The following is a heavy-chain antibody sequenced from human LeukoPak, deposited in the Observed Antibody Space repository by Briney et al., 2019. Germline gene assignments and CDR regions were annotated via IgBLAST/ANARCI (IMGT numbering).Heavy chain of an antibody. Sequence: GGSLRLSCAASGFTFSSYAMHWVRQAPGKGLEYVSAISSNGGSTYYANSVKGRFTISRDNSKNTLYLQMNSLRAEDTAVYYCAKVFRATGTTSYWFDPWGQGTLVTVSS. J-gene: IGHJ5*02. CDR1: GFTFSSYA. CDR2: ISSNGGST. V-gene: IGHV3-64*01. D-gene: IGHD1-1*01. CDR3: AKVFRATGTTSYWFDP.